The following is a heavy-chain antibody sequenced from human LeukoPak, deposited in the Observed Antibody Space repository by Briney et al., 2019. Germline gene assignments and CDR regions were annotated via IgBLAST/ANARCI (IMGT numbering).Heavy chain of an antibody. V-gene: IGHV4-61*01. D-gene: IGHD2-21*01. CDR1: GGSISSSSYY. CDR2: IYYSGST. Sequence: SETLSLTCTVSGGSISSSSYYWSWIRQPPGKGLEWIGYIYYSGSTNYNPSLKSRVTISVDTSKNQFSLKLSSVTAADTAVYYCARVIPWFDPWGQGTLVTVSS. CDR3: ARVIPWFDP. J-gene: IGHJ5*02.